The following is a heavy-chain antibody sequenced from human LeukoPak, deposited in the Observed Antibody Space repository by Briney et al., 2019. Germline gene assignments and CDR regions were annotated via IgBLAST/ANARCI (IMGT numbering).Heavy chain of an antibody. Sequence: GASVKVSCKASGGTFSSYAISWVRQAPGQGLEWMGGIIPIFGRANYAQKFQGRVTMTTDESTSTAYMELSSLRSEDTAVYYCARVFARSGEISGSYFYYWGQGTLVAVSS. CDR3: ARVFARSGEISGSYFYY. CDR1: GGTFSSYA. D-gene: IGHD1-26*01. CDR2: IIPIFGRA. J-gene: IGHJ4*02. V-gene: IGHV1-69*05.